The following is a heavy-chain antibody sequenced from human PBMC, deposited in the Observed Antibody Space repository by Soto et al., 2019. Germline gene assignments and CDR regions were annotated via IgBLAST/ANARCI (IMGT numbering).Heavy chain of an antibody. CDR3: ARDKVGYSDSSGYYRVSVPPDYYYGMDV. D-gene: IGHD3-22*01. J-gene: IGHJ6*02. CDR1: GGTFSSYA. V-gene: IGHV1-69*01. Sequence: QVQLVQSGAEVKKPGSSVKVSCKASGGTFSSYAISWVRQDPGQGLEWMGGISPIFGTAHYAQKFQGRVTITADESTSTAYMEPSSLRSEDTAVYYCARDKVGYSDSSGYYRVSVPPDYYYGMDVWGQGTTVTVSS. CDR2: ISPIFGTA.